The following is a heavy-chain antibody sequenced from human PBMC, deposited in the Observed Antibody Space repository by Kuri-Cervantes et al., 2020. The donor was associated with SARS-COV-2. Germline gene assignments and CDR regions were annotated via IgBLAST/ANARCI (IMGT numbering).Heavy chain of an antibody. J-gene: IGHJ4*02. CDR1: GFTFSSYA. CDR2: ISGSGGST. V-gene: IGHV3-23*01. D-gene: IGHD3-10*01. CDR3: VKGSAASRPYYVDS. Sequence: GESLKISCAASGFTFSSYAMSWVRQAPGKGLEWVSAISGSGGSTYYADSVKGRFTISRDNSKTTLFLQMNSLRAEDTAVYHCVKGSAASRPYYVDSWGQGTLVTVSS.